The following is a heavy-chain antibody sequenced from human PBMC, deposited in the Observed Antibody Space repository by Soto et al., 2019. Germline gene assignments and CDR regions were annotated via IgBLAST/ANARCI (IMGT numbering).Heavy chain of an antibody. V-gene: IGHV1-3*05. CDR2: INAGNGNT. CDR1: GYTFTNYA. Sequence: QVQLVQSGAEEKKPGASVKVSCKASGYTFTNYAMHWVRQAPGQRLEWMGWINAGNGNTKYSQKFQGRVTITRDTSASTAERELSSLRSEDTAVYYCARGTGSGMDVWGQGTTVTVSS. J-gene: IGHJ6*02. CDR3: ARGTGSGMDV. D-gene: IGHD3-10*01.